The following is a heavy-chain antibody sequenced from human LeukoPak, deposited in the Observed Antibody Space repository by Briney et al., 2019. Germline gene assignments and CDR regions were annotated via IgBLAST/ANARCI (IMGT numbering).Heavy chain of an antibody. J-gene: IGHJ4*02. D-gene: IGHD1-26*01. CDR1: GFTFSDYY. V-gene: IGHV3-74*01. Sequence: GGSLRLSCAASGFTFSDYYMSWIRQPPGKGLVWVSRINGDGSSTDYAESVQGRFTVSRDNAKNTLYLQLNSLRAEDTAVYYCARGLQEWERRRDYWGQGTLVTVSS. CDR3: ARGLQEWERRRDY. CDR2: INGDGSST.